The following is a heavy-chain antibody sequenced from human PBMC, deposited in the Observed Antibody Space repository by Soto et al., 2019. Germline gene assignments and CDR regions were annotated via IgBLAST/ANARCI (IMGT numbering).Heavy chain of an antibody. J-gene: IGHJ4*02. CDR2: IIPIFGTA. V-gene: IGHV1-69*13. Sequence: SSVKVACNASGGTFSSYAISWVRQAPGQGLEWMGGIIPIFGTANYAQKFQGRVTITADESTSTAYMELSSLRSEDTAVYYCARGNDRLPRLDYWGQGTLVTVSS. CDR3: ARGNDRLPRLDY. CDR1: GGTFSSYA. D-gene: IGHD1-1*01.